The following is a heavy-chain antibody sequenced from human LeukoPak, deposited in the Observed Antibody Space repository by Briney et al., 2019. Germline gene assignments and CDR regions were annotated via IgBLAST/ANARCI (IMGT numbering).Heavy chain of an antibody. V-gene: IGHV4-34*01. CDR3: SSGIYNDYRRRQGNWFDP. D-gene: IGHD4-11*01. J-gene: IGHJ5*02. CDR2: INHSGST. Sequence: SETLSLTCAVYGESLSGYYWRWIRQPPGKGLEWIGEINHSGSTNYNPSLKSRVSISVDTSKSQFSLNVRSVTAADTAVYYCSSGIYNDYRRRQGNWFDPWGQGTLVTVSS. CDR1: GESLSGYY.